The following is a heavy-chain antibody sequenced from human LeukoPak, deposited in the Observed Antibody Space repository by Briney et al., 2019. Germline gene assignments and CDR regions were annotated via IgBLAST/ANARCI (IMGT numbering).Heavy chain of an antibody. Sequence: SETLSLTCTVSGGSISSSSYYWGWIRQPPGKGLEWIGSIYYSGSTYYNPSLKSRVTISVDTSKNQFSLKLNSVTAADTAVYYCARELTRFGELSPRSGNTVDYWGQGTLVTVSS. CDR3: ARELTRFGELSPRSGNTVDY. CDR2: IYYSGST. V-gene: IGHV4-39*07. J-gene: IGHJ4*02. D-gene: IGHD3-10*01. CDR1: GGSISSSSYY.